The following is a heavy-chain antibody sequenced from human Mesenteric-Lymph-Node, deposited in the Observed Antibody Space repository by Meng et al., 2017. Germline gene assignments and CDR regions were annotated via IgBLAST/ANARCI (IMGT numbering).Heavy chain of an antibody. V-gene: IGHV1-24*01. CDR1: GYTLTELS. CDR3: ATNLCSSTSCYEGVWFDP. Sequence: ASVKVSCKVSGYTLTELSMHWVRQAPGKGLEWMGGFDPEDGETIYAQKFQGRVTMTEDTSTDTAYMELSSLGSEDTAVYYCATNLCSSTSCYEGVWFDPWGQGTLVTVSS. CDR2: FDPEDGET. D-gene: IGHD2-2*01. J-gene: IGHJ5*02.